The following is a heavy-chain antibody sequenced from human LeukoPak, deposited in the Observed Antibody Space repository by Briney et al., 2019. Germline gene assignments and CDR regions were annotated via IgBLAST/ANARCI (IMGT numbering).Heavy chain of an antibody. D-gene: IGHD4-17*01. CDR1: GFTFSRYS. J-gene: IGHJ4*02. V-gene: IGHV3-21*01. CDR3: ATDYGYYFDY. CDR2: ISGSSSYK. Sequence: GGSLRLSCAASGFTFSRYSMNWVRQAPGKGLEWVSSISGSSSYKYYADSVKGRFTISRDNAKNSLYLQMNSLRAEDTAVYFCATDYGYYFDYWGQGTLVAVSS.